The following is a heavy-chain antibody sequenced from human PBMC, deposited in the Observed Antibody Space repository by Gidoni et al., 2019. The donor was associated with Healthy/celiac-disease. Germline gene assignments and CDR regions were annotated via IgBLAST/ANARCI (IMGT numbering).Heavy chain of an antibody. D-gene: IGHD5-18*01. CDR1: GGSFSGYY. CDR3: AGQQRYSYGSFRLKYYYGRTS. J-gene: IGHJ6*02. V-gene: IGHV4-34*01. CDR2: INHSGST. Sequence: QVQLQQWGAGLLKPSETLSLTCAVYGGSFSGYYWSWIRQPPGKGLEWIGEINHSGSTNYNPSLKSRVTISVDTSKNQFSLKLSSVTAADTAVYYCAGQQRYSYGSFRLKYYYGRTSGAKGPRSPSP.